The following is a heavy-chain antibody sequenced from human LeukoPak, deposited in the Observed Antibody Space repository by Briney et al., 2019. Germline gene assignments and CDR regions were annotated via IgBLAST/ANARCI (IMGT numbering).Heavy chain of an antibody. CDR3: AKDFAISGAASFDI. V-gene: IGHV3-30*18. J-gene: IGHJ3*02. CDR2: ISHDGSNK. Sequence: GGSLRLSCAASGFTFSSYGMHWVRQAPGKGLEWVAVISHDGSNKYYADSVKGRLTISRDDSRNTLYLQMNSLGAEDTAVYYCAKDFAISGAASFDIWGQGTMVTVSS. D-gene: IGHD3-3*01. CDR1: GFTFSSYG.